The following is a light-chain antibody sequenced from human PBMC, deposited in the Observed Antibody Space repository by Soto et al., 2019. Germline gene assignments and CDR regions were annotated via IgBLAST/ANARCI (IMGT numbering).Light chain of an antibody. CDR3: QQANSFPLT. CDR2: SAS. V-gene: IGKV1-12*01. J-gene: IGKJ3*01. Sequence: GARVTISCRASQGISSWLAWYQQKPGKAPSLLIYSASTLHTGVPSRFSGSGSGTDFTLTISSLQPEDFATYYCQQANSFPLTFGPGTKVDIK. CDR1: QGISSW.